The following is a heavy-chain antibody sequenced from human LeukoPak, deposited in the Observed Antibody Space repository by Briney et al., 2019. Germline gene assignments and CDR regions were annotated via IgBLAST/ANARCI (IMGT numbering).Heavy chain of an antibody. D-gene: IGHD6-13*01. CDR2: ITGSGGST. CDR1: GFTFRSYA. Sequence: QPGGSLRLSCAASGFTFRSYAMTWVRQAPGKGLEWVSVITGSGGSTYYADSVKGRFTISRDNSKDTLYLQMNMRADDTAVYYCAKSVSGNIAAGLDYWGQGTLVTVSS. J-gene: IGHJ4*02. V-gene: IGHV3-23*01. CDR3: AKSVSGNIAAGLDY.